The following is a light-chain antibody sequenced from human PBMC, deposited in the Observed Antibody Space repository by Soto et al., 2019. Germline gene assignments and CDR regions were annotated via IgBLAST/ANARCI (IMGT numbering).Light chain of an antibody. J-gene: IGLJ3*02. CDR1: TPNIGNNY. V-gene: IGLV1-51*01. CDR3: GTWDSSLSAGV. Sequence: QSALTQPPSVSAASGQKVTISCSGRTPNIGNNYVYWYQQLPGTAPKLLIYENNKRASGIPDRFSGSKSGTSATLGITGLQTGDEADYYCGTWDSSLSAGVFGGGTQLTVL. CDR2: ENN.